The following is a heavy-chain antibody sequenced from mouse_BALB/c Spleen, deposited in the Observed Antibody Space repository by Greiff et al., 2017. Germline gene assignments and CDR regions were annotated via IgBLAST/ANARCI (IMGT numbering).Heavy chain of an antibody. CDR3: ARALYYGNPWFAY. Sequence: EVKLVESGGGLVQPGGSLRLSCATSGFTFTDYYMSWVRQPPGKALEWLGFIRNKANGYTTEYSASVKGRFTISRDNSQSILYLQMNTLRAEDSATYYCARALYYGNPWFAYWGQGTLVTVSA. V-gene: IGHV7-3*02. D-gene: IGHD2-1*01. CDR1: GFTFTDYY. J-gene: IGHJ3*01. CDR2: IRNKANGYTT.